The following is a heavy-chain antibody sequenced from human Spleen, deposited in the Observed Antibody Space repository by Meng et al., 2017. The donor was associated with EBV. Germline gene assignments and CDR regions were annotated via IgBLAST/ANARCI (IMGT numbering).Heavy chain of an antibody. CDR3: ARGGGSLGF. D-gene: IGHD3-16*01. V-gene: IGHV3-21*02. Sequence: VELVESGGGLGKPGGSLRVSCEVSGISFNNSAFNWVRQSPGKALEWISSISSGPYSFYADSVKGRFTISRDNAKNSVFLQMNNLRAEDTAVYYCARGGGSLGFWGQGTLVTVSS. CDR1: GISFNNSA. CDR2: ISSGPYS. J-gene: IGHJ4*02.